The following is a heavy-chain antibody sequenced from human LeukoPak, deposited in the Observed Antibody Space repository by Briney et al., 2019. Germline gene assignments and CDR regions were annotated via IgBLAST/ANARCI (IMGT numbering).Heavy chain of an antibody. CDR1: GGSISSSSYY. Sequence: SETLSLTCTVSGGSISSSSYYWGWIRQPPGKGLKWIGSIYYSGSTYYNPSLKSRVTISVDTSKNQFSLKLSSVTAADTAVYYCARHGGSYFDYWGQGTLVTVSS. V-gene: IGHV4-39*01. J-gene: IGHJ4*02. CDR2: IYYSGST. D-gene: IGHD1-26*01. CDR3: ARHGGSYFDY.